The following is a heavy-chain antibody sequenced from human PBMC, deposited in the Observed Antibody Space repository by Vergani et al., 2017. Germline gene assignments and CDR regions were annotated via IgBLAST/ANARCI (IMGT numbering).Heavy chain of an antibody. CDR3: ARDCPGGSGDCSAGWYFDL. V-gene: IGHV1-69*11. J-gene: IGHJ2*01. CDR1: GGLFKNSA. D-gene: IGHD2-21*02. CDR2: IITFVGTT. Sequence: QVQLVQSGAEVKKLGSPVKVPCKASGGLFKNSASSWARQVPGQGLEWMGRIITFVGTTDYVQKFQGRFTITADDFTKTVDMQLSNLRSEDTAVYYCARDCPGGSGDCSAGWYFDLWGRGTLVTVSS.